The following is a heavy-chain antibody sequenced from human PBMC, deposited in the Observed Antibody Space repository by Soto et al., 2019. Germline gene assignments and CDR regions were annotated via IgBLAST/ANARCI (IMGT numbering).Heavy chain of an antibody. Sequence: PGGSLRLSCAASGLTFDDYTMHWVRQAPGKGLEWVSLISWDGGSTYYADSVKGRFTISRDNSKNSLYLQMNSLRTEDTALYYCAKDIRSSGWYPYYYYGMDVWGQGTTVTVSS. V-gene: IGHV3-43*01. CDR2: ISWDGGST. CDR1: GLTFDDYT. J-gene: IGHJ6*02. CDR3: AKDIRSSGWYPYYYYGMDV. D-gene: IGHD6-19*01.